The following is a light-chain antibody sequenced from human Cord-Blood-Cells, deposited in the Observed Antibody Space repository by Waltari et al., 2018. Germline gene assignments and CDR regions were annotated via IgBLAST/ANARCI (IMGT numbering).Light chain of an antibody. J-gene: IGKJ1*01. V-gene: IGKV1-5*01. Sequence: DIQMTQSPSTPSASVGDRVTITCRASQRISSWLAWYQQKPGKAPKLLIYDASSLESGVPSRFSGSGSGTAFTLTISSLQPDDFATYYCQQYNSYWTFGQGTKVESK. CDR1: QRISSW. CDR3: QQYNSYWT. CDR2: DAS.